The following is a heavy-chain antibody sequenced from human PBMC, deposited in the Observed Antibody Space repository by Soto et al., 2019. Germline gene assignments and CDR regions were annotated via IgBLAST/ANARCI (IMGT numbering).Heavy chain of an antibody. J-gene: IGHJ4*02. CDR2: INSDGSNT. CDR3: ARPYFGSGVRRSLAS. CDR1: GFTFSSSW. D-gene: IGHD3-10*01. Sequence: EVQLVESGGGLVQPGGSLRLSCAASGFTFSSSWMHWVRQAPGKGLLWVSHINSDGSNTDYAGSVKGRFIISRDNAKNTLYLQMISLTAEDTAVYYCARPYFGSGVRRSLASWGQGTLVTVSS. V-gene: IGHV3-74*01.